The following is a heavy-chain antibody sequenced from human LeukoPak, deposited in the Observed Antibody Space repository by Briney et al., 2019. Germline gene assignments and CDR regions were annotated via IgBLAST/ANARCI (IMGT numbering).Heavy chain of an antibody. CDR1: GFIFNNYA. CDR2: ISWNNGSI. D-gene: IGHD6-19*01. CDR3: AKDNRRHYTSGPNPDSLH. V-gene: IGHV3-9*01. J-gene: IGHJ4*02. Sequence: GGSLRLSCAGSGFIFNNYAMHWVRQPPGKGLEWVSGISWNNGSIDYADSVKGRFTISRDNAKNSLYLQMNSLRVEDTAFYYCAKDNRRHYTSGPNPDSLHWGQGALVTVSS.